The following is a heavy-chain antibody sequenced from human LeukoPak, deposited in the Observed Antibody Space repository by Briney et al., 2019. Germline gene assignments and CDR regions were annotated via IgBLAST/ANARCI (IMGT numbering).Heavy chain of an antibody. CDR3: ARGGSSYNDKHEEFDY. Sequence: GASVKVSCKASGYTFTSHDINWVRQATGQGLEWMGWMNPNSGYTGYEQKFQGRVTMTRDTSTSTAYMELSSLRSEDTAVYYCARGGSSYNDKHEEFDYRGQGTVVTVSS. J-gene: IGHJ4*02. CDR1: GYTFTSHD. D-gene: IGHD3-22*01. V-gene: IGHV1-8*01. CDR2: MNPNSGYT.